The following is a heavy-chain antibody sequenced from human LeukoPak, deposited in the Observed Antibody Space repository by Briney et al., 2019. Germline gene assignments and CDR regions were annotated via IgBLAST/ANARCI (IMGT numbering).Heavy chain of an antibody. CDR2: IYYSGST. Sequence: SGTLSLTCSVSGGSISSYYWSWIRQPPGKGLEWIGYIYYSGSTNYNPSLKSRVTISVDTSKNQFSLKLSSVTAADTAVYYCAVYSSSWGYFDYWGQGTLVTVSS. V-gene: IGHV4-59*01. J-gene: IGHJ4*02. CDR3: AVYSSSWGYFDY. D-gene: IGHD6-13*01. CDR1: GGSISSYY.